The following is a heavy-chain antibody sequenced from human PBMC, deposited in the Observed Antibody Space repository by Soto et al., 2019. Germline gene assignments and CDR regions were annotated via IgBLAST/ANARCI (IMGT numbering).Heavy chain of an antibody. J-gene: IGHJ4*02. CDR3: TRDVVDITTTGGIDY. CDR2: INTNNGNT. CDR1: GYTFTSYY. D-gene: IGHD1-1*01. Sequence: GASVKVSCKAPGYTFTSYYMHWVRQAPGQGLEWMGRINTNNGNTKYAQKFQGRVTMTTDTSTSTAHMDLTSLRSDDTAVYYCTRDVVDITTTGGIDYWGQGTLVTVSS. V-gene: IGHV1-18*04.